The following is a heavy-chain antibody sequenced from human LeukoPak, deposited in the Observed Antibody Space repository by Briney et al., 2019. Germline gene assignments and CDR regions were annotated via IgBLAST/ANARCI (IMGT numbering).Heavy chain of an antibody. V-gene: IGHV3-53*01. Sequence: GGPLRLSCAASGFTVSSDYMAWVRQAPGKGLEWVSFVYSGGSTYYEDSVKGRFTISRDSSKNTLFLQMNSLRVGDTAVYYCARAGYYDSSGFYAPDAFDIWGQGTVVTVSS. D-gene: IGHD3-22*01. CDR1: GFTVSSDY. J-gene: IGHJ3*02. CDR3: ARAGYYDSSGFYAPDAFDI. CDR2: VYSGGST.